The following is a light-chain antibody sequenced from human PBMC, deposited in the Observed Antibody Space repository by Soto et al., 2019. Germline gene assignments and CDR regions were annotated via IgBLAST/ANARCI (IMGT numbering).Light chain of an antibody. Sequence: DIQMTQSPSSLSASVGDRVTITCRASQSISSYLNWYQQKPGKVPKLLIYAASSLQGGVPSRFSGSGSGTDFTLNISSLQPEDFETYYCQQSFSAPWTFGQGTKVDSK. CDR3: QQSFSAPWT. J-gene: IGKJ1*01. V-gene: IGKV1-39*01. CDR2: AAS. CDR1: QSISSY.